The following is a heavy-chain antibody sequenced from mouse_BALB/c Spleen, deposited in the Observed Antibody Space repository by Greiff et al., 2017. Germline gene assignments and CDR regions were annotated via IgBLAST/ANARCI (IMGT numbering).Heavy chain of an antibody. V-gene: IGHV1S137*01. D-gene: IGHD1-1*02. J-gene: IGHJ3*01. CDR2: ISTYYGDA. Sequence: SGAELVRPGVSVKISCKGSGYTFTDYAMHWVKQSHAKSLEWIGVISTYYGDASYNQKFKGKATMTVDKSSSTAYMELARLTSEDSAIYYCARGFGGIFFAYWGQGTLVTVSA. CDR3: ARGFGGIFFAY. CDR1: GYTFTDYA.